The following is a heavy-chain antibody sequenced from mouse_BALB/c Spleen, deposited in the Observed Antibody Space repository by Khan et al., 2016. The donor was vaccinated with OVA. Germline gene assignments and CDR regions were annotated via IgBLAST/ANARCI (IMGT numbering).Heavy chain of an antibody. CDR1: GISITSGNYR. V-gene: IGHV3-5*02. CDR2: IYYSGTV. Sequence: EVQLQESGPGLVKPSQTVSLTCTVTGISITSGNYRWSWIRQFPGKKLEWIGNIYYSGTVTYNPSLTSRTTITRDTSKNQFFLEINSLTAEDTATYYCARDYGSLYLYFDVWGAGTTVTVSS. CDR3: ARDYGSLYLYFDV. D-gene: IGHD1-1*01. J-gene: IGHJ1*01.